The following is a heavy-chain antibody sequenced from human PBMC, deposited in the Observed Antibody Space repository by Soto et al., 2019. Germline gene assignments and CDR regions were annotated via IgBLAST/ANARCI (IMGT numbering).Heavy chain of an antibody. CDR2: ISFDGSKT. Sequence: GGCLIPSGDSSGTTFSNYDMDLVHPAPGKGLEWVSIISFDGSKTYYADSVKGRFTVSRDNSKNTLFLQMNSLRPDDTATYYCVRDGYSWSDAAFWGQGSLVTVSS. V-gene: IGHV3-30*03. D-gene: IGHD5-18*01. J-gene: IGHJ4*02. CDR1: GTTFSNYD. CDR3: VRDGYSWSDAAF.